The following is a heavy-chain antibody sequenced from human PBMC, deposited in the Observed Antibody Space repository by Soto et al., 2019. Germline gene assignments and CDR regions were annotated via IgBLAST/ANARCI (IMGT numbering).Heavy chain of an antibody. CDR2: ISWNSGSI. Sequence: GGSLRLSCAASGFTFDDYAMHWFRQAPGKGLEWVSGISWNSGSIGYADSVKGRFTISRDNAKNSLYLQMNSLRAEDTALYYCAKGFNYDSSGYYYDYWGQGTLVTVSS. CDR3: AKGFNYDSSGYYYDY. V-gene: IGHV3-9*01. J-gene: IGHJ4*02. CDR1: GFTFDDYA. D-gene: IGHD3-22*01.